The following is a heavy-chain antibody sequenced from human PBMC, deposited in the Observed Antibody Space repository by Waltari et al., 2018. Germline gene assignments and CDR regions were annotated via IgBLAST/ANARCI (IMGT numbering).Heavy chain of an antibody. V-gene: IGHV1-2*02. CDR2: INPNSGRT. CDR3: ARDDHCDF. CDR1: GYKFTGFY. J-gene: IGHJ4*02. Sequence: QVQLVQSGAEVTKPGASVRVSCKASGYKFTGFYLHWLRQAPGQGLEWMGWINPNSGRTRYAQKFEDRVTMSRDTSITTAFMELTGLRPDDTAVYYCARDDHCDFWGQGTLVTVSS.